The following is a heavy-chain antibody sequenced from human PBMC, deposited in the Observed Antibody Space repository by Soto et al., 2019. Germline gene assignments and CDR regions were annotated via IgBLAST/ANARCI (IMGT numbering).Heavy chain of an antibody. J-gene: IGHJ5*02. CDR3: ARDHAVTPKNNWFDP. Sequence: SETLSLTCTASGGSISSGGYYWSWIRQHPGKGLEWIGYIYYSGSTYYNPSLKSRVTISVDTSKNQFSLKLSSVTAADTAVYYCARDHAVTPKNNWFDPWGQGTLVTVSS. V-gene: IGHV4-31*03. CDR1: GGSISSGGYY. D-gene: IGHD4-17*01. CDR2: IYYSGST.